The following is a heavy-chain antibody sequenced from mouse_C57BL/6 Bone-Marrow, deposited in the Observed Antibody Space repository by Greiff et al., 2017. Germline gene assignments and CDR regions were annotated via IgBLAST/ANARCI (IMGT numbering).Heavy chain of an antibody. Sequence: QVQLKESGPGLVAPSQRLSITCTVSGFSLTSYGVHWVRQPPGKGLEWLVVIWSDGSTTYNSALKSRLSISKDNSKSQVFLKMNSLQTDDTAMYYCARHDYGSRGNYAMDYWGQGTSVTVSS. CDR2: IWSDGST. J-gene: IGHJ4*01. CDR3: ARHDYGSRGNYAMDY. V-gene: IGHV2-6-1*01. CDR1: GFSLTSYG. D-gene: IGHD1-1*01.